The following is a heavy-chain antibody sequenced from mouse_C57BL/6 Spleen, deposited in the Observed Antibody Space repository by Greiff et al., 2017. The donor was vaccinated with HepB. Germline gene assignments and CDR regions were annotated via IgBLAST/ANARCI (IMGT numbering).Heavy chain of an antibody. CDR2: ISNGGGST. Sequence: DVHLVESGGGLVQPGGSLKLSCAASGFTFSDYYMYWVRQTPEKRLEWVAYISNGGGSTYYPDTVKGRFTISRDNAKNTLYLQMSRLKSEDTAMYYCARRGSSYLDYWGQGTTLTVSS. J-gene: IGHJ2*01. V-gene: IGHV5-12*01. CDR1: GFTFSDYY. CDR3: ARRGSSYLDY. D-gene: IGHD1-1*01.